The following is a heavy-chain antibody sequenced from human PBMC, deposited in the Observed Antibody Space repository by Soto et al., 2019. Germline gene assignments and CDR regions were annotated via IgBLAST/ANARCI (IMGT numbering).Heavy chain of an antibody. V-gene: IGHV5-51*01. CDR2: IFPSDSQI. CDR1: GYSFSNFW. D-gene: IGHD3-16*01. J-gene: IGHJ4*02. Sequence: GESLKISCKGSGYSFSNFWIGWVRQMPGRGLEWMGIIFPSDSQIKYSPSFQGQVTISADTSITTAYLQWDTLEAPDSATYYCARHASGNVYYYLDGYFDSWGQGTPVTVSS. CDR3: ARHASGNVYYYLDGYFDS.